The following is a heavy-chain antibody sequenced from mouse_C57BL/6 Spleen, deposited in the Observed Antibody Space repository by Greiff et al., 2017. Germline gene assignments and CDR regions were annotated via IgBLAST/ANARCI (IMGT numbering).Heavy chain of an antibody. J-gene: IGHJ2*01. CDR1: GFTFSSYA. CDR2: ISDGGSYT. V-gene: IGHV5-4*01. D-gene: IGHD2-10*01. Sequence: EVQLQESGGGLVKPGGSLKLSCAASGFTFSSYAMSWVRQTPEKRLEWVATISDGGSYTYYPDNVKGRFTISRDNAKNNLYLQMSHLKSEDTAMYYCARDKGLLSPFDYWGQGTTLTVSS. CDR3: ARDKGLLSPFDY.